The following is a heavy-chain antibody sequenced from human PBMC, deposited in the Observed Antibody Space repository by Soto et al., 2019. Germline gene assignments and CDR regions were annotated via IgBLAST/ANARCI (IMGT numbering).Heavy chain of an antibody. Sequence: EVQLLDSGGGLVQPGGSLRLSCAASGFTFSNYAMSWVRQAPGKGLEWVSTISGNGGSTYYADSVKGRFTISRDNSKNMMFMQMNSLRYDDSEVYYCAKRTASSITFDYWGQGTPVTVSS. CDR2: ISGNGGST. CDR3: AKRTASSITFDY. D-gene: IGHD5-18*01. J-gene: IGHJ4*02. V-gene: IGHV3-23*01. CDR1: GFTFSNYA.